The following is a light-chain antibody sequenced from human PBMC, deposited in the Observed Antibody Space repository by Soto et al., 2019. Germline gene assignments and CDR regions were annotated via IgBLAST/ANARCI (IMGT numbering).Light chain of an antibody. CDR1: NSNIGRNN. Sequence: QSVLTQPPSASGAPGQRVTISCSGSNSNIGRNNVYWYQQLPGTAPKLLIYSNTQRPSGVPDRISGSKSGTSASLAISGLRSEDEADYYCATWDDSLSGVVFGGGTKLIVL. CDR2: SNT. V-gene: IGLV1-47*02. J-gene: IGLJ2*01. CDR3: ATWDDSLSGVV.